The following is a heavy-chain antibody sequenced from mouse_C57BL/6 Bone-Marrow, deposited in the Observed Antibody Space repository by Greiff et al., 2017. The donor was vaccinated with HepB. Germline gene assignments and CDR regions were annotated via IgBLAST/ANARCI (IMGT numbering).Heavy chain of an antibody. CDR2: INYDGSST. V-gene: IGHV5-16*01. D-gene: IGHD4-1*02. CDR3: ARFQLSYWYFDV. Sequence: DVMLVESEGGLVQPGSSMKLSCTASGFTFSDYYMAWVRQVPEKGLEWVANINYDGSSTYYLDSLKSRFIISRDNAKNILYLQMSSLKSEDTATYYCARFQLSYWYFDVWGTGTTVTVSS. J-gene: IGHJ1*03. CDR1: GFTFSDYY.